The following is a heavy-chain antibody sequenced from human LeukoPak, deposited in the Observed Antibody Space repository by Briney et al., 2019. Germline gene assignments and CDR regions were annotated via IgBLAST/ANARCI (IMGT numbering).Heavy chain of an antibody. CDR1: GFTVSSNY. CDR2: IYSGGST. D-gene: IGHD1-26*01. CDR3: ARQDGSRYRDVDPFDI. Sequence: PGGSLRLSCAASGFTVSSNYMSWVRQAPGKGLEWVSVIYSGGSTYYADSVKGRFTISRDNSKNTLYLQMNSLRAEDTAVYYCARQDGSRYRDVDPFDIWGQGTMVTVSS. V-gene: IGHV3-66*04. J-gene: IGHJ3*02.